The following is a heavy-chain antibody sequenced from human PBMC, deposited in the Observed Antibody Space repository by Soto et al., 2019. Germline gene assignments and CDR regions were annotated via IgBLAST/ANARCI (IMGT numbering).Heavy chain of an antibody. CDR1: GYGFRGQG. V-gene: IGHV1-18*01. D-gene: IGHD3-22*01. J-gene: IGHJ4*02. Sequence: GPEVKKPGASVKVSCEVSGYGFRGQGVSWVRQAPGQRFEWMGWISGYNGNTDYAPKFQGRLSLTTDTSTSTAYMELRGLRFDDTAVYFCTRDRWGFVHDNSGYYPYYFDYWGQGSLVTVSS. CDR3: TRDRWGFVHDNSGYYPYYFDY. CDR2: ISGYNGNT.